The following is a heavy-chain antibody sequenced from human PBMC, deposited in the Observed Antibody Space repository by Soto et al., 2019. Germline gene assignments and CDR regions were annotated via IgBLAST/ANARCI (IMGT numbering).Heavy chain of an antibody. CDR3: ARGGGSSPEGRDY. D-gene: IGHD6-6*01. CDR2: ISGGGSTT. J-gene: IGHJ4*02. CDR1: GFTFSSYW. V-gene: IGHV3-74*01. Sequence: EVQLVESGGGLVQPGGSLRLSCAASGFTFSSYWMHWVRQAPGKGLVWVSRISGGGSTTNYADSVKGRFTISRDNAKNTLYLQMNSLRAGDTAVYYCARGGGSSPEGRDYWGQGTLVTVSS.